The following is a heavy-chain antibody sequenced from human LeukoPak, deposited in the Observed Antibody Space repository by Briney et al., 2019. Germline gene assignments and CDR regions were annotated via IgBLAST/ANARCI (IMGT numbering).Heavy chain of an antibody. D-gene: IGHD4-17*01. Sequence: PGGSLRLSCAASGFTFSSYAMNWVRQAPGKGLEWVSAISGSGGTTYYADSVKGRFTISRDNSKNTLYLQMNSLRAEDTAAYYCAKGDSGAYPHYFDYWGQGTLVPVSS. CDR1: GFTFSSYA. J-gene: IGHJ4*02. CDR2: ISGSGGTT. V-gene: IGHV3-23*01. CDR3: AKGDSGAYPHYFDY.